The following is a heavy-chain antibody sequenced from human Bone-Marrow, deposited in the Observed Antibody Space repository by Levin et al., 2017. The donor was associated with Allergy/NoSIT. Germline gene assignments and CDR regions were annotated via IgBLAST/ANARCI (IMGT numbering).Heavy chain of an antibody. CDR3: ARVSNIEGRELLPTRADTGWFDP. Sequence: GESLKISCAASGFTVSSNYMSWVRQAPGKGLEWVSVIYSGGSTYYADSVKGRFTISRDNSKNTLYLQMNSLRAEDTAVYYCARVSNIEGRELLPTRADTGWFDPWGQGTLVTVSS. J-gene: IGHJ5*02. D-gene: IGHD3-10*01. V-gene: IGHV3-53*01. CDR1: GFTVSSNY. CDR2: IYSGGST.